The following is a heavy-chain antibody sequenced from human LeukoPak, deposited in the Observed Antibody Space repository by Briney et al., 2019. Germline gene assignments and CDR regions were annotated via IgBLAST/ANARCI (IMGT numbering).Heavy chain of an antibody. CDR2: IRGSGGST. D-gene: IGHD6-13*01. CDR1: GFTFSSYA. J-gene: IGHJ4*02. CDR3: AKDSADHQLTSSWYDLGLYYFDY. Sequence: PGGSLRLSCAASGFTFSSYAMSWVRQAPGKGLEWVSAIRGSGGSTYYADSVKGRFTISRDNSKNTLYLQMNSLRAEDTAVYYCAKDSADHQLTSSWYDLGLYYFDYWGQGTLVTVSS. V-gene: IGHV3-23*01.